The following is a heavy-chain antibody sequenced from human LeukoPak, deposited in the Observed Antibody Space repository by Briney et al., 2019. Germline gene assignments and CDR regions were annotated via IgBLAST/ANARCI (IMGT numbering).Heavy chain of an antibody. CDR1: GGTFSSYA. V-gene: IGHV1-69*05. CDR2: IIPIFGTA. CDR3: ARADTYYYDSSGYYYVY. Sequence: SVKVSCKASGGTFSSYAISWVRQAPGQGLEWMGGIIPIFGTANYAQKFQGRVTITTDGSTSTAYMELSSLRSEDTAVYYCARADTYYYDSSGYYYVYWGQGTLVTVSS. J-gene: IGHJ4*02. D-gene: IGHD3-22*01.